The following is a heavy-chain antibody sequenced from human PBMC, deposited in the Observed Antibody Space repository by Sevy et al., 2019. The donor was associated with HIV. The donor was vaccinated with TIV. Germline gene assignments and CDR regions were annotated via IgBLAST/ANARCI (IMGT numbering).Heavy chain of an antibody. CDR1: GFTFSCYS. Sequence: GGSLRLSCAASGFTFSCYSMNWVRQAPGKGLEWVSYISSSSSYIYYGDEVKGRFTISRDKAKISLFLQMNGLRAEDTAVYYCARDCVDRTGWYGFDYWGQGTLVTVSS. CDR2: ISSSSSYI. J-gene: IGHJ4*02. V-gene: IGHV3-21*01. CDR3: ARDCVDRTGWYGFDY. D-gene: IGHD6-19*01.